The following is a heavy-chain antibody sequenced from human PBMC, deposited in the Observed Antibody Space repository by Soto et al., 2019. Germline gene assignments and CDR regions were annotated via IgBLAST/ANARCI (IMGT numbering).Heavy chain of an antibody. J-gene: IGHJ1*01. Sequence: QVQLQESGPGLVKPSETLSLTCTVSGDSVSSGNYYWSWIRQPPGKGLEWIGYIHHSGSTNYNPSLKSRVTISVDTSKNQFSLKLRSVTAADTAMYYCARVERKHSYDYTSGYHYIPVYFQHWGQGTLVTVSS. CDR3: ARVERKHSYDYTSGYHYIPVYFQH. CDR2: IHHSGST. CDR1: GDSVSSGNYY. D-gene: IGHD3-22*01. V-gene: IGHV4-61*01.